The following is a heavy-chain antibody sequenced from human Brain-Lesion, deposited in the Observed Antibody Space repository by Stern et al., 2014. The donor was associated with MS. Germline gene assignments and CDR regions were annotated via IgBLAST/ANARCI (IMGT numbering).Heavy chain of an antibody. CDR1: GGSISSSTYY. CDR3: ARHDSVPRPSQLYSARDRGPGYFDY. Sequence: QVQLQESGPGLVKPSETLSLTCTVSGGSISSSTYYWAWIRQPPGKGLEWIGNIYSSGFTYYNPSLKSRVTISVDMSKTQFSLKLSSVTAADTAIYYCARHDSVPRPSQLYSARDRGPGYFDYWGQGTLVTVSS. J-gene: IGHJ4*02. V-gene: IGHV4-39*01. D-gene: IGHD1-26*01. CDR2: IYSSGFT.